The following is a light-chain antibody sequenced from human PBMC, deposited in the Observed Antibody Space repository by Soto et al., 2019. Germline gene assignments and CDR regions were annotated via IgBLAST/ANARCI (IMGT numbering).Light chain of an antibody. CDR3: QQYNNWPPRAWT. CDR1: QSVSSN. Sequence: EIVMTQSPATLSVSPGERATLSCRASQSVSSNLAWYQQKPGQASRLLIYGASTRATGIPARFSGSGSGTEFTLTISSLQSEDFAVYYCQQYNNWPPRAWTFGQGTKVEIK. J-gene: IGKJ1*01. V-gene: IGKV3-15*01. CDR2: GAS.